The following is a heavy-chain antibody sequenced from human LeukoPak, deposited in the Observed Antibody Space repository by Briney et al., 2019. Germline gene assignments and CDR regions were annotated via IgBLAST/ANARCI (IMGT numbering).Heavy chain of an antibody. CDR1: GYTFTGYY. CDR3: ARDQPLYGSGSYFGGGY. V-gene: IGHV1-2*02. D-gene: IGHD3-10*01. Sequence: ASVKVSCKASGYTFTGYYMHWVRQAPGQGLEWMGWINPNSGGTNYAQKFQGRVTMTRDTSISTAYMELSRLRSDDTAVYYCARDQPLYGSGSYFGGGYWGQGNLVTVSS. CDR2: INPNSGGT. J-gene: IGHJ4*02.